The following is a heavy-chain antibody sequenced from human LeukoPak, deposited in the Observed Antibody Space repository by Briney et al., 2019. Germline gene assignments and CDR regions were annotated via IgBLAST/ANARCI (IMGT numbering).Heavy chain of an antibody. CDR1: GGSISSYY. CDR2: IYYSGST. D-gene: IGHD6-13*01. CDR3: AGSSWHNEYYFDY. Sequence: SETLSLTCTVSGGSISSYYWSWIRQPPGKGLEWIGYIYYSGSTNYNPSLKSRVTISVDTSKNQFSLKLSSVTAADTAVYYCAGSSWHNEYYFDYWGQGTLVTVSS. J-gene: IGHJ4*02. V-gene: IGHV4-59*01.